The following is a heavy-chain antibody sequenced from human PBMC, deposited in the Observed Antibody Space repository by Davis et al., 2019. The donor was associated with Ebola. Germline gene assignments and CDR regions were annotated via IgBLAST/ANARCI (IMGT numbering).Heavy chain of an antibody. CDR3: ARDQYYYDSSGYHDYFDY. Sequence: GESLKIPCAASGFTFSSYGMHWVRQAPGKGLEWVANIKQDGSEKYYVDSVKGRFTISRDNAKNSLYLQMNSLRAEDTAVYYCARDQYYYDSSGYHDYFDYWGQGTLVTVSS. V-gene: IGHV3-7*01. D-gene: IGHD3-22*01. CDR1: GFTFSSYG. J-gene: IGHJ4*02. CDR2: IKQDGSEK.